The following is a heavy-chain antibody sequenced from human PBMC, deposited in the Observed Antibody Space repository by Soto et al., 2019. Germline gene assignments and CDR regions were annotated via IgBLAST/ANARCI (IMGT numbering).Heavy chain of an antibody. CDR3: ARGSEYYDFWSGPVYYYYGMDV. D-gene: IGHD3-3*01. CDR2: ISYDGSNK. Sequence: QVQLVESGGGVVQPGRSLRLSCAASGFTFSSYAMHWVRQAPGKGLEWVAVISYDGSNKYYADSVKGRFTISRDNSKNTLYLQMNSLRAEDTAVYYCARGSEYYDFWSGPVYYYYGMDVWGQGTTVTVSS. V-gene: IGHV3-30-3*01. CDR1: GFTFSSYA. J-gene: IGHJ6*02.